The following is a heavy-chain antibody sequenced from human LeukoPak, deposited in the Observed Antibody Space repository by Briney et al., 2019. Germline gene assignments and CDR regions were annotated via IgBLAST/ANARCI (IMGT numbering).Heavy chain of an antibody. V-gene: IGHV3-9*01. Sequence: HPGGSLRLSCAGSGFIFNNYAMHWVRRPPGKGLEWVSGISWNSGSIDYADSVKGRFTISRDNAKNSLYLQMNSLRVEDTAFYYCAKDNRRHYTSGPNPDSLHWGQGALVTVSS. CDR2: ISWNSGSI. CDR3: AKDNRRHYTSGPNPDSLH. D-gene: IGHD6-19*01. CDR1: GFIFNNYA. J-gene: IGHJ4*02.